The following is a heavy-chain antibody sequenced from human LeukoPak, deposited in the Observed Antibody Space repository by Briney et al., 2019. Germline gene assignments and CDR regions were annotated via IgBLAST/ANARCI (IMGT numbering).Heavy chain of an antibody. CDR1: GGSISSYY. D-gene: IGHD3-9*01. V-gene: IGHV4-4*08. J-gene: IGHJ5*02. Sequence: PSETLSLTCTVSGGSISSYYWSWIRQPPGKGLEWIGYIYYSGSTYYNPSLKSRVTISVDTSKNQFSLKLSSVTAADTAVYYCARDLDANYDILTGYYNVGWFDPWGQGTLVTVSS. CDR3: ARDLDANYDILTGYYNVGWFDP. CDR2: IYYSGST.